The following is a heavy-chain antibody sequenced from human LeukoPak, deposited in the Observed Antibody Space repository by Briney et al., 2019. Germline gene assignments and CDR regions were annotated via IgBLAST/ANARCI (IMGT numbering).Heavy chain of an antibody. CDR1: GFTFSNYW. Sequence: PGGSLRLSCAASGFTFSNYWMSWVRQASGKGLEWVANIKEDGSEKYYVDSVKGRFTISRDNAKNSLYLQMNSLRAEDTAIYYCASGRQLGYWGQGTLATVSS. CDR2: IKEDGSEK. CDR3: ASGRQLGY. J-gene: IGHJ4*02. V-gene: IGHV3-7*01. D-gene: IGHD6-6*01.